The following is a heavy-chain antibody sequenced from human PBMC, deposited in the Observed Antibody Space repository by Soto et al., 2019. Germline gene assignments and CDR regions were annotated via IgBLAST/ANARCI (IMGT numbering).Heavy chain of an antibody. CDR3: ATAPNRDAFDI. V-gene: IGHV3-7*03. CDR2: INQDGSVP. Sequence: PGGSLRLSCATSGFTFTTFWMSWVRQAPGKGPEWVANINQDGSVPYYVDSVKGRFTISRDNSKNTLYLQMNSLRAEDTAVYYCATAPNRDAFDIWGQGTMVTVSS. CDR1: GFTFTTFW. J-gene: IGHJ3*02.